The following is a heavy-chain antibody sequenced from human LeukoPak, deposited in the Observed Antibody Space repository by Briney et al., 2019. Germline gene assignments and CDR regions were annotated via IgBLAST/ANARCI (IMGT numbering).Heavy chain of an antibody. CDR1: GFTFDDYG. CDR2: INWNGGST. CDR3: ARGLYSSHFDY. D-gene: IGHD6-19*01. J-gene: IGHJ4*02. V-gene: IGHV3-20*04. Sequence: GGSLRLSCVASGFTFDDYGMSWVRQAPGKGLEWVSGINWNGGSTGYADSVKGRFTISRDNAKNSLYLQMNSLRAEDTALYYCARGLYSSHFDYWGQGTLVTVSS.